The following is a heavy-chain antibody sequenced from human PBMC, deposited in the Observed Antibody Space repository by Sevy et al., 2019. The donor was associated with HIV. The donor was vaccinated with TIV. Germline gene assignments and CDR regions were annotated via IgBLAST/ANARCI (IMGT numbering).Heavy chain of an antibody. CDR2: LSFGCGRI. D-gene: IGHD2-8*01. J-gene: IGHJ4*02. CDR1: GFKFNQYS. Sequence: WGSLRLSCATSGFKFNQYSMSWVRQAPGKGLEWVSTLSFGCGRINYADSVKGRFTISRDDSKDTVYLQMNSLRVEDTAVYFCAREGCTKPHDYWGQGTLVTVSS. CDR3: AREGCTKPHDY. V-gene: IGHV3-23*01.